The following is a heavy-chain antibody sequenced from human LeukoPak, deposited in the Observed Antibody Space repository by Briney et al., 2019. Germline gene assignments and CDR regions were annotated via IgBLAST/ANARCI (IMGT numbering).Heavy chain of an antibody. CDR2: ISYLGST. Sequence: PSETLSLTCNVSGGSISNYFWSWIRQPPGRGLEWIGYISYLGSTNYNPSLKSRVTISVDTSKNQFSLKLSSVTAADTAVYYCARATSHRLPLVPDWYFDLWGRGTLVTVSS. D-gene: IGHD2-21*02. J-gene: IGHJ2*01. CDR1: GGSISNYF. CDR3: ARATSHRLPLVPDWYFDL. V-gene: IGHV4-59*01.